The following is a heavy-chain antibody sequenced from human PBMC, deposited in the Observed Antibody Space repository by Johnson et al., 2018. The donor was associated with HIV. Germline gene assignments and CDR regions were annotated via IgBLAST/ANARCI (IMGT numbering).Heavy chain of an antibody. Sequence: QVQLVESGGGVVQPGRSLRLSCAASGFSFSSYAMHWVRQAPGKGLEWVAVISYDGSNKYYADSVKGRFTISRDNSKNTVYLQMNSLRAEDTAVYYCARSTGPYSTYYYDSPDPDAFDIWGQGTMVTVSS. J-gene: IGHJ3*02. V-gene: IGHV3-30-3*01. D-gene: IGHD3-22*01. CDR3: ARSTGPYSTYYYDSPDPDAFDI. CDR1: GFSFSSYA. CDR2: ISYDGSNK.